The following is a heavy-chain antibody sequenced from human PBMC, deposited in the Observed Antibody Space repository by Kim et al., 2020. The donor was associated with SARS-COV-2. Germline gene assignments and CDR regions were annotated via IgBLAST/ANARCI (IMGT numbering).Heavy chain of an antibody. J-gene: IGHJ3*01. CDR3: AKEYMSDRVAVDF. Sequence: YADSVKGRFTISRDNSRNTLYLQMKSLRAEDTAVYYCAKEYMSDRVAVDFWGQGTLVTVSS. D-gene: IGHD1-1*01. V-gene: IGHV3-23*01.